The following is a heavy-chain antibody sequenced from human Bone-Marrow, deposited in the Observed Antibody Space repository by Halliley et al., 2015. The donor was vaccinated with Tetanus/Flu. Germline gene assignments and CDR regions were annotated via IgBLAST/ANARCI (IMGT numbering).Heavy chain of an antibody. CDR3: ATFEFSSSDFDY. J-gene: IGHJ4*02. Sequence: WMGIIFPGDSDTKSSPSFQGQVPISADKSISTAYLQWSSLRASDTAIYYCATFEFSSSDFDYWGQGTPVTVSS. D-gene: IGHD2-15*01. V-gene: IGHV5-51*01. CDR2: IFPGDSDT.